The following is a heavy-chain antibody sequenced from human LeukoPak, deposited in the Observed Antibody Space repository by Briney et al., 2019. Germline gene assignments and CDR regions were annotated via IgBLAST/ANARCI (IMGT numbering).Heavy chain of an antibody. D-gene: IGHD2-2*01. J-gene: IGHJ6*03. CDR2: IYTSGST. CDR3: ARDSSRPPYYYYMDV. CDR1: GGSISSGSYY. V-gene: IGHV4-61*02. Sequence: SQTLSLTCTVSGGSISSGSYYWSWIRQPAGKGLEWIGRIYTSGSTNYSPSLKSRVTISVDTSKNQFSLKLSSVTAADTAVYYRARDSSRPPYYYYMDVWGKGTTVTVSS.